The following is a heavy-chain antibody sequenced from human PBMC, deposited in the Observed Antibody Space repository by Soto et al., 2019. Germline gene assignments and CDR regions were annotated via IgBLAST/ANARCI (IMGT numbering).Heavy chain of an antibody. CDR1: GFTFSDYS. V-gene: IGHV3-48*01. D-gene: IGHD6-13*01. J-gene: IGHJ4*02. Sequence: GGSLRLSCAASGFTFSDYSMNWVRQAPGKGLEWVSYIRSSGNTIYYADSVRGRFTISRDRAENSLYLQMNSLRVEDTAVYYCAREGSSRSYYYDYWGQGTLVTVSS. CDR3: AREGSSRSYYYDY. CDR2: IRSSGNTI.